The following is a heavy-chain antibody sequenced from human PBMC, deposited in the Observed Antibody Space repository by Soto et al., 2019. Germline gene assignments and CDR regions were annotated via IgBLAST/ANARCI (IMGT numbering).Heavy chain of an antibody. D-gene: IGHD4-4*01. V-gene: IGHV3-30*18. CDR3: AKSEVTTILHPNYYYYGMDV. Sequence: GSLRLSCAASGFTFSSYGMHWVRQAPGKGLEWVAVISYDGSNKYYADSVKGRFTISRDNSKNTLYLQMNSLRAEDTAVYYCAKSEVTTILHPNYYYYGMDVWGQGPTVTVS. CDR1: GFTFSSYG. J-gene: IGHJ6*02. CDR2: ISYDGSNK.